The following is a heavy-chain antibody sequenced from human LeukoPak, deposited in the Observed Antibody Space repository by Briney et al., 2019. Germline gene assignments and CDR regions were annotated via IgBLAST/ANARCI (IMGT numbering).Heavy chain of an antibody. CDR2: IYYSGST. CDR3: ARDTLGGASLEGDPFQH. CDR1: GGSISSSSYY. Sequence: SETLSLTCTVSGGSISSSSYYWGWIRQPPGKGLEWIGSIYYSGSTYYNPSLKSRVTISVDTSKNQFSLKLSSVTAADTAVYYCARDTLGGASLEGDPFQHWGQGTLVTVSS. D-gene: IGHD2/OR15-2a*01. J-gene: IGHJ1*01. V-gene: IGHV4-39*07.